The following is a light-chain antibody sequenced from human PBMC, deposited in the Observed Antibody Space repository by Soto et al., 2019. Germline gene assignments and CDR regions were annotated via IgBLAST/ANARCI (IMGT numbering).Light chain of an antibody. CDR2: EVS. CDR1: SSDVGGYNY. Sequence: QSALTQPASVSVSPGQSSTISCTGTSSDVGGYNYVSWYQQHPGKAPKLMIYEVSHRPSGVSNRFSGSKSGNTASLTISGLQSEDEADYYCSSYTSSSTVVFGGGTKLTVL. CDR3: SSYTSSSTVV. V-gene: IGLV2-14*01. J-gene: IGLJ2*01.